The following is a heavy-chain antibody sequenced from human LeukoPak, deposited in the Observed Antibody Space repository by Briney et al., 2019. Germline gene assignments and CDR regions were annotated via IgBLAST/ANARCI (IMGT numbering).Heavy chain of an antibody. Sequence: GGSLRLSCAASGFTFSSYAMHWVRQAPGKGLEWVAVISYDGSNKYYADSVKGRFTISRDNSKNTLYLQMNSLRAEDTAVYYCAKDSYYYYYMDVWGKGTTVTVSS. CDR1: GFTFSSYA. CDR3: AKDSYYYYYMDV. J-gene: IGHJ6*03. V-gene: IGHV3-30*04. CDR2: ISYDGSNK.